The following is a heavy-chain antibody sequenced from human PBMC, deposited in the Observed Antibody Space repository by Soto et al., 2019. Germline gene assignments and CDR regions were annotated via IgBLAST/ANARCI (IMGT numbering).Heavy chain of an antibody. D-gene: IGHD6-19*01. J-gene: IGHJ3*02. CDR2: INAGNGNT. CDR1: GYTFTSYA. Sequence: GASVKVSCKASGYTFTSYAMHWVRQAPGQRLEWMGWINAGNGNTKYSQKFQGRVTITRDTSASTAYMELSSLRSEDTAVYYCCGPYSSGWDAFDIWGQGTMVTVSS. CDR3: CGPYSSGWDAFDI. V-gene: IGHV1-3*01.